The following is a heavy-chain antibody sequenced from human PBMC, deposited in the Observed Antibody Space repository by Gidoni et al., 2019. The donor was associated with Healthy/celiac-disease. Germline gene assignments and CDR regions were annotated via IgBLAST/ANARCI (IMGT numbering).Heavy chain of an antibody. D-gene: IGHD2-2*02. J-gene: IGHJ6*02. CDR1: GFTFTRYW. V-gene: IGHV3-7*03. CDR2: IKQEGSEK. CDR3: ARDIVVVPAAIGRAYYYYGMDV. Sequence: EVQLVESGGGLVQPGGSLRLSCPASGFTFTRYWLLWVRQAPGKGLEGVANIKQEGSEKYYVDAVKGRFTISRDNAKNSLYLQMNSLRAEDTAVYYCARDIVVVPAAIGRAYYYYGMDVWGQGTTVTVSS.